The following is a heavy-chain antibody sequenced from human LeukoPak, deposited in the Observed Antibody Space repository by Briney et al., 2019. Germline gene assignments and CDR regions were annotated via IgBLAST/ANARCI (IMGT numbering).Heavy chain of an antibody. V-gene: IGHV3-23*01. CDR1: GFTFSSYA. J-gene: IGHJ4*02. CDR3: AKDRFQDIVVVVAAGDY. D-gene: IGHD2-15*01. CDR2: ISGSGGST. Sequence: PGGSLRLSCAASGFTFSSYAMSWVRQAPGKGLEWVSAISGSGGSTYYADSVKGRFTISRDNSKNTLYLQMNSLRAEDTAVYYCAKDRFQDIVVVVAAGDYWGQGTLVTVSS.